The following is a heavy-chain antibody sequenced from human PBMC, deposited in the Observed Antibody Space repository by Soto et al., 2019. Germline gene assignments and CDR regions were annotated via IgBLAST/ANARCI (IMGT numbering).Heavy chain of an antibody. J-gene: IGHJ4*01. D-gene: IGHD3-3*01. CDR3: ARRHGARSNVFRSAFPLDF. CDR1: GYAFSAYY. Sequence: QVQLVQSGAEVKRPGASVKVSCQASGYAFSAYYIHWVRQAPGQGHEWMGWVNPHTGDSKYTEIFKGRVTLTRDTSTNTSYMDLTSLTSADTAVYYCARRHGARSNVFRSAFPLDFWGQGTLVAVSS. V-gene: IGHV1-2*02. CDR2: VNPHTGDS.